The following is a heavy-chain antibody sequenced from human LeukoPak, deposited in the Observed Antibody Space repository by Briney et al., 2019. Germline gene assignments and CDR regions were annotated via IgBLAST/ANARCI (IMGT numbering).Heavy chain of an antibody. Sequence: GGSLRLSCAASGFTFSSYWMSWVRQAPRKGLGWVANIKQDGSEKYYVDSVKGRFTISRDNAKNSLYLQMNSLRAEDTAVYYCARVRTDQLLFFDYWGQGTLVTVSS. CDR3: ARVRTDQLLFFDY. D-gene: IGHD2-2*01. J-gene: IGHJ4*02. V-gene: IGHV3-7*01. CDR1: GFTFSSYW. CDR2: IKQDGSEK.